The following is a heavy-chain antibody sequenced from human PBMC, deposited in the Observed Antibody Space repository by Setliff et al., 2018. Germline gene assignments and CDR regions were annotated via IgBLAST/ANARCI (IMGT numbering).Heavy chain of an antibody. CDR3: SRDLQGSGDYVVDY. D-gene: IGHD4-17*01. CDR1: GFIFSDSG. CDR2: IKKDGSIK. V-gene: IGHV3-7*01. Sequence: GGSLRLSCVASGFIFSDSGMQWVRQAPGKGLEWVANIKKDGSIKYYLDSVRGRFTISRDNAENSLTLQMNSLRVEDTAVYYCSRDLQGSGDYVVDYWGQGTLVTVSS. J-gene: IGHJ4*02.